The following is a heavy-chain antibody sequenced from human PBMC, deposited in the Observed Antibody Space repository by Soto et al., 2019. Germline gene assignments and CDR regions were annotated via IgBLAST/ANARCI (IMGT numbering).Heavy chain of an antibody. CDR2: MNPNSGNT. CDR1: GYTFTSYD. D-gene: IGHD2-2*01. V-gene: IGHV1-8*01. Sequence: ASVKVSCKASGYTFTSYDINWVRQATGQGLEWMGWMNPNSGNTGYAQKFQGRVTMTRNTSISTAYMELSSLRSEDTAVYYCAISSTSLYWFDPWGQGTLVTVSS. J-gene: IGHJ5*02. CDR3: AISSTSLYWFDP.